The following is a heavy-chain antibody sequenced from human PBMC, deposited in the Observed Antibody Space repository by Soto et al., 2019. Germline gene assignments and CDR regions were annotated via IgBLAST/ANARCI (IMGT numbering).Heavy chain of an antibody. CDR2: ISGSGTTA. Sequence: LRLSCAASGFICSSYAMSWVRQAPGKGLEWVSAISGSGTTAYYADSVKGRFTFSRDNSKSTMYLQISSLRAEDTAVYYCAKTTDGWFSAFDIWGQGTTVTVSS. D-gene: IGHD6-19*01. CDR3: AKTTDGWFSAFDI. J-gene: IGHJ3*02. V-gene: IGHV3-23*01. CDR1: GFICSSYA.